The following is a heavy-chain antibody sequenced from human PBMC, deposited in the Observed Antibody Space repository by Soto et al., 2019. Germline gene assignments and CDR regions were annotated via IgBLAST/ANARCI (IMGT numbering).Heavy chain of an antibody. D-gene: IGHD1-1*01. CDR3: ARQSNWNDGWEPT. J-gene: IGHJ4*02. V-gene: IGHV4-39*01. CDR2: IDDSGNT. Sequence: QLQLQESGPGLVKPSETLSLTCTVSGDSVSSRGYFWAWLRQPPGKRLEWIGSIDDSGNTYYNPSRKTRVTISPDTSRNQVSLRLISVTAADAAVYDWARQSNWNDGWEPTGGQGTLVTVSS. CDR1: GDSVSSRGYF.